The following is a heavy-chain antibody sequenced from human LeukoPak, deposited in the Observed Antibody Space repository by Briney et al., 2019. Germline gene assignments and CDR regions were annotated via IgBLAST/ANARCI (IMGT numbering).Heavy chain of an antibody. V-gene: IGHV3-7*01. Sequence: GGSLRLSCAASGFIFSSYWMSWVRQVPGKGLEWVANIKQDGSAKYYVDSLKGRLTISRDNAKNSLYLQMNSLRVEDTAVYYCARDWQYSSIWDWGQRTLVTVSS. CDR1: GFIFSSYW. J-gene: IGHJ4*02. CDR3: ARDWQYSSIWD. CDR2: IKQDGSAK. D-gene: IGHD6-13*01.